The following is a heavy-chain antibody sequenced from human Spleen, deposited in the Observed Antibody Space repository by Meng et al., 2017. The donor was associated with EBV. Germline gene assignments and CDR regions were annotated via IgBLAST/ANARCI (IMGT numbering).Heavy chain of an antibody. CDR3: ARAGEEWLEKQVVIGGWVDP. Sequence: PPEQVGACLAEPSEPLSPSCAGYGASFSGYYWSWIRQPPGKGLEWIGKINQSGSTNYNPSLKSRVTISVDTSKNQFSLKLSSVTAADTAVYYCARAGEEWLEKQVVIGGWVDPWGQGTLVTVSS. J-gene: IGHJ5*02. CDR2: INQSGST. D-gene: IGHD2-21*01. V-gene: IGHV4-34*01. CDR1: GASFSGYY.